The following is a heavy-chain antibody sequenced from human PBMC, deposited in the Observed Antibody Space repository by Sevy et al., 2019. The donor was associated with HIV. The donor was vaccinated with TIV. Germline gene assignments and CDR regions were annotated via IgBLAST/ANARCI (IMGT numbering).Heavy chain of an antibody. J-gene: IGHJ6*02. D-gene: IGHD6-19*01. CDR2: IKQDGSEK. CDR1: GFTFSSYW. CDR3: AREGRQWLVRRYYYYGMDV. Sequence: GGSLRLSCAASGFTFSSYWMSWVRQAPGKGLEWVANIKQDGSEKYYVDSVKGRFTISRDNAKNSLYLQMNSLGAEDTAVYYCAREGRQWLVRRYYYYGMDVWGQGTTVTVSS. V-gene: IGHV3-7*01.